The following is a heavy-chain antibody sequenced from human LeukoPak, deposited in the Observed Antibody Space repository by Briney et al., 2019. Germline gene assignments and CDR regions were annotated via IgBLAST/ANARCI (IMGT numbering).Heavy chain of an antibody. J-gene: IGHJ4*02. CDR1: GFTFSSYG. V-gene: IGHV3-30*18. CDR3: AKDRGAYYYDSSGFDY. D-gene: IGHD3-22*01. CDR2: ISYDGSNK. Sequence: GGSLRLSCAASGFTFSSYGMHWVRQAPGKGLEWVAVISYDGSNKYYADSVKGRFTISRDNSKNTLYLQMNSLRAEDTAVYYCAKDRGAYYYDSSGFDYWGQGTLVTVSS.